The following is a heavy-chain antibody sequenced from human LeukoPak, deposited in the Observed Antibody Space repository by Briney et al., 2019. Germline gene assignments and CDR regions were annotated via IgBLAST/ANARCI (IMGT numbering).Heavy chain of an antibody. J-gene: IGHJ4*02. D-gene: IGHD3-10*02. V-gene: IGHV3-23*01. CDR2: IGVNGVTT. CDR3: AKEVFGEYYDGFDY. Sequence: HPGGSLRLSCAASGFTFSSYTMSWVRQAPGEGLEWVSRIGVNGVTTYYADSVKGRFTISRDNSRTTLFLHMNSLRAEDTAVYYCAKEVFGEYYDGFDYWGQGTLVTVSS. CDR1: GFTFSSYT.